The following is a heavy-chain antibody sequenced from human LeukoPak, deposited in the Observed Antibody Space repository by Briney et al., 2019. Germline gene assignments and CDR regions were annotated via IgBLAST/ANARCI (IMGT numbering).Heavy chain of an antibody. CDR3: ARTTTPHYYGSGSYALGY. D-gene: IGHD3-10*01. Sequence: GGSLRLSCAASGFTFSTYAMHWVRQGPGKGLEWVAVISYDGSNKFYADSVKGRFTISRDNSKNTLYLQMSSLSAEDTAVYYGARTTTPHYYGSGSYALGYWGQGTLVTVPS. V-gene: IGHV3-30-3*01. CDR2: ISYDGSNK. CDR1: GFTFSTYA. J-gene: IGHJ4*02.